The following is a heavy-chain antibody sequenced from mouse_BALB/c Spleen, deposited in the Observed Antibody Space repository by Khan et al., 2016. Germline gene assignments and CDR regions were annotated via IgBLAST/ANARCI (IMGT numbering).Heavy chain of an antibody. J-gene: IGHJ3*01. D-gene: IGHD2-10*01. Sequence: EVKLEVSGGGLVQPGGSMKLSCAASGFTFSDAWMDWVRQSPEKGLEWVAEIRNKANNHATYYAESVKGRFTISRADSKSSVYLQRNSLRAEDAGIYYCTAYYGNFWFSYWGQGTLVTVSA. CDR2: IRNKANNHAT. V-gene: IGHV6-6*01. CDR1: GFTFSDAW. CDR3: TAYYGNFWFSY.